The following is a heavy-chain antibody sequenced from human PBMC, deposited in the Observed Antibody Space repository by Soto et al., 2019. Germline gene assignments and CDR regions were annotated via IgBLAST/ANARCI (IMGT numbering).Heavy chain of an antibody. V-gene: IGHV1-69*13. CDR1: GGTFSSYA. D-gene: IGHD6-13*01. CDR2: IIPIFGTA. CDR3: AGGLSSSWYWFDP. J-gene: IGHJ5*02. Sequence: SVKVSCKASGGTFSSYAISWVRQAPGQGLEWMGGIIPIFGTANYAQKFQGRVTITADESTSTAYMELSSLRSEDTAVYYCAGGLSSSWYWFDPWGQGTLVTVSS.